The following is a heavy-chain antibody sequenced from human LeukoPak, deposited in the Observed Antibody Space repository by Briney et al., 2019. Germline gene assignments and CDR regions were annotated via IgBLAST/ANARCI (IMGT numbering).Heavy chain of an antibody. D-gene: IGHD2-15*01. CDR3: ARPRYCNGGSCYAGEGWFDP. J-gene: IGHJ5*02. Sequence: SQTLSLTCTVSGGSISSGSYYWSWIRQPAGKGLEWIGRIYTSGSTNYNPSLKSRVTISVDTSKSQFSLKLSSVTAADTAVYYCARPRYCNGGSCYAGEGWFDPWGQGTLVTVSS. CDR2: IYTSGST. CDR1: GGSISSGSYY. V-gene: IGHV4-61*02.